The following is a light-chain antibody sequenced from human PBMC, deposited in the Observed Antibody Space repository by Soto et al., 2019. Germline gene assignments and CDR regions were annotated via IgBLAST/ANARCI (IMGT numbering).Light chain of an antibody. J-gene: IGKJ4*01. CDR1: QDISSW. Sequence: DIQMTQSPSSVSASVGDRVTITCRASQDISSWLAWFQQKPGKAPKLLIYAASSLHIGVPSRFSGSGSGTDFTLTINSLQPEDFATYYCQQGNSFPLTFGEGTKVEIK. V-gene: IGKV1-12*01. CDR3: QQGNSFPLT. CDR2: AAS.